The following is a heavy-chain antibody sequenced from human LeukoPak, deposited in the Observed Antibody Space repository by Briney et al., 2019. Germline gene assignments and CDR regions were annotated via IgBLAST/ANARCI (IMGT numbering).Heavy chain of an antibody. D-gene: IGHD6-19*01. CDR1: GGSISSYY. J-gene: IGHJ4*02. CDR3: AKLWLSRPTGESPF. CDR2: IYTSGST. Sequence: PSETLSLTCTVSGGSISSYYWSWIRQPAGKGLEWIGRIYTSGSTNYNPSLKSRVTMSVDTSKNQFSLKLSSVTAADTAVYYCAKLWLSRPTGESPFWGQETLVTVSS. V-gene: IGHV4-4*07.